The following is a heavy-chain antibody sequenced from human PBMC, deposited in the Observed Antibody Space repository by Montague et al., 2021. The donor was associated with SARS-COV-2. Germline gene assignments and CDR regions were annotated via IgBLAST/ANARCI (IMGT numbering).Heavy chain of an antibody. CDR3: ASPPGIRGREY. J-gene: IGHJ4*02. CDR2: ISSSGTSI. V-gene: IGHV3-11*01. Sequence: SLRLSCAASGFTFSDYYMSWIRQAPGKGLEWILYISSSGTSISYADSVKGRVTISRDNAKKFLYLQMNSLRVDDTAAYYCASPPGIRGREYWGQGILVTVSS. D-gene: IGHD3-10*01. CDR1: GFTFSDYY.